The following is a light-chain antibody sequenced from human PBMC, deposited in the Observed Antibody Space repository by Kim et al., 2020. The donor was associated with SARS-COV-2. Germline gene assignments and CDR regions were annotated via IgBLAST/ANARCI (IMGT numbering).Light chain of an antibody. CDR3: QTWDSTTVV. J-gene: IGLJ2*01. CDR2: QDT. V-gene: IGLV3-1*01. CDR1: KLGDKY. Sequence: SVAQGQTASITCSGDKLGDKYACWYQQKPGQSPVLVIYQDTKRPSGIPERFSGSKSGNTATLTISGTQAMDEADYYCQTWDSTTVVFGGGTQLTVL.